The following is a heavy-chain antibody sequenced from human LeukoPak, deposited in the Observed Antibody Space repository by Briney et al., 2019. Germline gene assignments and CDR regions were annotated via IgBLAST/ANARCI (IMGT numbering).Heavy chain of an antibody. V-gene: IGHV3-48*03. J-gene: IGHJ4*02. D-gene: IGHD4-17*01. CDR2: ITSGGSTI. CDR1: GFTFSSYE. Sequence: GGSLRLSCAASGFTFSSYEMNWVRQAPGKGLEWVSYITSGGSTIYYADSVKGRFTISRDNAKNSLYLQMNSLRPEDTAVYYCARLAVYGDYVFDYWGQGTLVTVSS. CDR3: ARLAVYGDYVFDY.